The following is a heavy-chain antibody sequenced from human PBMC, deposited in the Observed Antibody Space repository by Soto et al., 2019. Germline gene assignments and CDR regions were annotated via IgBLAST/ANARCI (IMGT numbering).Heavy chain of an antibody. J-gene: IGHJ4*02. Sequence: QVQLVQSGAEVKKPGSSVKVSCKASGDTFSSYAINWVRQAPGQGLEWMGGIIPMFGTANYAQKFKGRVTSTAGDTTSTVYMELSSLRSEDTAVYYCARVGPAHYYDSSGYYSPLDYWGQGTLVTVSS. CDR2: IIPMFGTA. CDR1: GDTFSSYA. D-gene: IGHD3-22*01. V-gene: IGHV1-69*01. CDR3: ARVGPAHYYDSSGYYSPLDY.